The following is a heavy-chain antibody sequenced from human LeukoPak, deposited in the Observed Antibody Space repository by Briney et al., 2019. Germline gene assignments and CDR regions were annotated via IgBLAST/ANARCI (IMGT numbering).Heavy chain of an antibody. CDR3: VSNWRSSGHYYGY. Sequence: PSETLSLTCAVYGGSFSGYYWSWIRQPPGKGLEWIGEINHSGSTNYNPSLKSRVTISVDTSKNQFSLKLSSVTAADTAVYYCVSNWRSSGHYYGYWGQGTLVTVSS. J-gene: IGHJ4*02. CDR1: GGSFSGYY. CDR2: INHSGST. V-gene: IGHV4-34*01. D-gene: IGHD3-22*01.